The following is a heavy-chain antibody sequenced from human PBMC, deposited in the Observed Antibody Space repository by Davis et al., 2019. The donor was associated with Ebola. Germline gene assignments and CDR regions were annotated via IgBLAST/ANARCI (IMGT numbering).Heavy chain of an antibody. CDR3: ARVKLWFRESTILYGMDV. V-gene: IGHV4-34*01. J-gene: IGHJ6*02. CDR1: GGSFSGYY. Sequence: SETLSLTCAVYGGSFSGYYWSWIRQPPGKGLEWIGEINHSGSTNYNPSLKSRVTISVDTYKNQFSLKLSSVTAADTAVYYCARVKLWFRESTILYGMDVWGQGTTVTVSS. D-gene: IGHD3-10*01. CDR2: INHSGST.